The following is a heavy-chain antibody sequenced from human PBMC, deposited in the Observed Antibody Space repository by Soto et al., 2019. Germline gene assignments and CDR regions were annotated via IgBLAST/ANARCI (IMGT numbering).Heavy chain of an antibody. D-gene: IGHD5-18*01. Sequence: SGPTLVNPTQTLTLTCTFSGFSRNTTGVCVSWIRQPPGKALEWLALIDWDDDKEYSVSLKTRLTISKDTSKNQVVLTMANMDPVDTATYYCARESGYTYGLDGYYYYGLDVWGQGTTVTVSS. CDR1: GFSRNTTGVC. CDR2: IDWDDDK. V-gene: IGHV2-70*01. J-gene: IGHJ6*02. CDR3: ARESGYTYGLDGYYYYGLDV.